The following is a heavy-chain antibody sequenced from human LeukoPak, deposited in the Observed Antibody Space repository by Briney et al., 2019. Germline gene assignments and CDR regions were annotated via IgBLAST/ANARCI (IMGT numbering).Heavy chain of an antibody. J-gene: IGHJ6*02. D-gene: IGHD2-2*01. V-gene: IGHV1-69*13. CDR2: IIPIFGTA. CDR3: ATIPAGVYYYGMDV. Sequence: SVKVSCKASGGTFSSYAISWVRQAPGQGLEWMGGIIPIFGTANYAQKFQGRVTITADESTSTAYMELSSLRSEDTAAYYCATIPAGVYYYGMDVWGQGTTVTVSS. CDR1: GGTFSSYA.